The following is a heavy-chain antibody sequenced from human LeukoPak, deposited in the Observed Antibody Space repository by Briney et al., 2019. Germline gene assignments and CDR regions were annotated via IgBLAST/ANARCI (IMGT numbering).Heavy chain of an antibody. CDR1: GFTFSGYW. J-gene: IGHJ4*02. D-gene: IGHD1-26*01. CDR2: INSDGSTT. V-gene: IGHV3-74*01. Sequence: GGSLRLSCAASGFTFSGYWMQWVRQFPGEGLVWVSRINSDGSTTTYADSVKGRFTISRDNAKNTLYLQMNSLRAEDTAMYYCARDGPSVGATIDYWGQGTLVTVSS. CDR3: ARDGPSVGATIDY.